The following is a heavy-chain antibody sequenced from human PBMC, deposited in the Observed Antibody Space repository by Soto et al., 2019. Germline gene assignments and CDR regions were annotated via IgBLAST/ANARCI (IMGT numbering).Heavy chain of an antibody. Sequence: QVQLVQSGAEVKKPGSSVKVSCKASGGTFSSYAISWVRQAPGQGLEWMGGIIPIFGTANYAQKFQGRVTITADESTSKAYMELSSLRSDDTAVYYCARGAYCGGDCYSSGTEYFQHWGQGTLVTVSS. CDR2: IIPIFGTA. CDR3: ARGAYCGGDCYSSGTEYFQH. CDR1: GGTFSSYA. J-gene: IGHJ1*01. V-gene: IGHV1-69*01. D-gene: IGHD2-21*02.